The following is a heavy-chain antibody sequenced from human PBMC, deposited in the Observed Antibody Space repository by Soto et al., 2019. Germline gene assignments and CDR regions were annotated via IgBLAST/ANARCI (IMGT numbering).Heavy chain of an antibody. D-gene: IGHD1-20*01. V-gene: IGHV3-33*01. CDR1: GFTFSSYG. CDR3: AREGITGTTYYFDY. CDR2: IWYDGSNK. Sequence: GGSLRLSCAASGFTFSSYGMHWVRQAPGKGLEWVAGIWYDGSNKYYADSVKGRFTISRDNSKNTLYLQMNSLRAEDTAVYYCAREGITGTTYYFDYWGQGTLVTVSS. J-gene: IGHJ4*02.